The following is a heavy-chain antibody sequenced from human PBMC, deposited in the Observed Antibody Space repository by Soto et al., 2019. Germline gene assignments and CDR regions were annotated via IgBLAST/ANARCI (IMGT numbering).Heavy chain of an antibody. CDR1: GGTFSSYA. J-gene: IGHJ6*02. CDR2: IIPIFGTA. Sequence: QVQLVQSGAEVKKPGSSVKVSCKASGGTFSSYAISWVRQAPGQGLGWMGGIIPIFGTANYAEKCQGRVTMTPDDDTTTTSDEASSLSSEDMTVDYCAGDHSDYYYYGMDVWGQGTTVTVSS. V-gene: IGHV1-69*05. D-gene: IGHD5-18*01. CDR3: AGDHSDYYYYGMDV.